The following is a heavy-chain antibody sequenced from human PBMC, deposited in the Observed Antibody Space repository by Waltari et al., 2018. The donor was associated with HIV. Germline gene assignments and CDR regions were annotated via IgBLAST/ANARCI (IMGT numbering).Heavy chain of an antibody. CDR1: GFTFDAYA. J-gene: IGHJ5*02. V-gene: IGHV3-9*01. CDR2: ISWNSVRI. Sequence: EVQLVESGGGLVQPGRSLRLPCAASGFTFDAYAMHWVRQAPGKGLEWVSSISWNSVRITYADSVRGRFTVSRDNAKNYLYLQMNSLRPDDTAFYYCARGPMYNWFDPWGQGSLVTVSS. CDR3: ARGPMYNWFDP. D-gene: IGHD3-10*01.